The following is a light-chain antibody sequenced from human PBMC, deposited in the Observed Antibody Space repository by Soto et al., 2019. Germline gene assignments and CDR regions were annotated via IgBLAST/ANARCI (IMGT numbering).Light chain of an antibody. Sequence: ESVLTQSPGTLSLSPWERATLSCRARQSVTNNYLAWFQQKPGQAPRLLIYGASTRATAIPARLSGSGSGTDFTLTVSSLQPEDFAVYYCQHDYNLLTFGGGTKVDIK. CDR3: QHDYNLLT. CDR2: GAS. J-gene: IGKJ4*01. CDR1: QSVTNNY. V-gene: IGKV3D-7*01.